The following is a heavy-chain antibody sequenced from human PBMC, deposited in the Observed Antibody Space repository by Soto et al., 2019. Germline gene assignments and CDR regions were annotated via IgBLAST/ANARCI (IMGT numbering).Heavy chain of an antibody. CDR1: GASVSRGTSY. J-gene: IGHJ4*02. CDR2: IYYTGSA. V-gene: IGHV4-61*01. CDR3: ASSHAGAHITAAVH. Sequence: SETLSLTCSVSGASVSRGTSYWNWIRQPPGKGLEWIGYIYYTGSADYNPSLKSRVTISLDTSKNQFSLKLSSVTAADTAVYYCASSHAGAHITAAVHWGQGTLVTVSS. D-gene: IGHD6-13*01.